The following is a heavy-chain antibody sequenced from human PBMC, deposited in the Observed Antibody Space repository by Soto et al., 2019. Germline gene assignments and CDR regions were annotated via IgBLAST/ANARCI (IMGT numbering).Heavy chain of an antibody. CDR1: GDSFSSYA. CDR3: ATGGNYDETSALAY. V-gene: IGHV1-69*01. Sequence: QVQLVQSVAEVKKPGSSVKVSCKASGDSFSSYAISWVRQAPGHGLEWMGRIIPIFGTPNYAQRVEGRVTIAADESTSTANMELSSLRSDDTAFYYCATGGNYDETSALAYWGQGTLVTVSS. J-gene: IGHJ4*02. D-gene: IGHD3-22*01. CDR2: IIPIFGTP.